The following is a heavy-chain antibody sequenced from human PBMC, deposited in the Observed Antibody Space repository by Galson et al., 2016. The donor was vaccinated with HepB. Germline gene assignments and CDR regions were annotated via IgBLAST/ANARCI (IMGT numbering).Heavy chain of an antibody. D-gene: IGHD6-13*01. CDR1: GYTFTSYD. CDR2: MNPISGDT. Sequence: SVKVSCKASGYTFTSYDINWVRQATGQGPEWMGWMNPISGDTGYAQKFQGRVTMTRDTSISTAYMELGRLRSDDTAVYFCAGEGEVATAGIADYWGQGTLVTVSS. J-gene: IGHJ4*02. CDR3: AGEGEVATAGIADY. V-gene: IGHV1-8*01.